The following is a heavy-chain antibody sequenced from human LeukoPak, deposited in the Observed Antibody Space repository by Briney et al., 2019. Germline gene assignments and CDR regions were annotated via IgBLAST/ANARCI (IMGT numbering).Heavy chain of an antibody. V-gene: IGHV4-34*01. Sequence: SETLSLTCAVYGGSFSGYYWSWIRQSPGKGLEWIGEINHSGSTNYNPSLKSRVTISVDTSKNQFSLKLSSVTAADTAVYYCASFSSVGSYYWFDPWGQGTLVTVSS. CDR2: INHSGST. D-gene: IGHD1-26*01. CDR1: GGSFSGYY. CDR3: ASFSSVGSYYWFDP. J-gene: IGHJ5*02.